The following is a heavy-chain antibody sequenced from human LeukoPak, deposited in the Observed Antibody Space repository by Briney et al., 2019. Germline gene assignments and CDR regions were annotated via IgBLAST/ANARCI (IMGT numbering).Heavy chain of an antibody. Sequence: GGSLRLSCAASGFTFSSYSMNWVRQAPGKGLEWVSSISSSSSYIYYADSVKGRFTISRDNAENSLYLQVNSLRAEDTAVYYCARDLYSSGWFDYWGQGTLVTVSS. V-gene: IGHV3-21*01. CDR2: ISSSSSYI. CDR3: ARDLYSSGWFDY. D-gene: IGHD6-19*01. J-gene: IGHJ4*02. CDR1: GFTFSSYS.